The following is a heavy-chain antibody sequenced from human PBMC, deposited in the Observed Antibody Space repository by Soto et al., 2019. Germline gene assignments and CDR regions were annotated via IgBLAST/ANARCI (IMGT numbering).Heavy chain of an antibody. D-gene: IGHD3-22*01. J-gene: IGHJ3*02. CDR3: ARDSYYYETNGYFLRDAFDI. Sequence: QVQLVESGGDLVKPGGALRLSCAASGFTFSDYYMSWIRQAPGKGLEWISYISGSSSIIDYADTVKGRFTIYRDNAKNSLYLKVNSLRAEDTAVYYCARDSYYYETNGYFLRDAFDIWGQGTMVTVSS. CDR2: ISGSSSII. V-gene: IGHV3-11*01. CDR1: GFTFSDYY.